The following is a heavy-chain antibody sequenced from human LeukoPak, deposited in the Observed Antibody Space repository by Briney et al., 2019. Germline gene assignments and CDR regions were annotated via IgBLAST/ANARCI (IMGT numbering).Heavy chain of an antibody. CDR1: GFTFSSNG. D-gene: IGHD1-26*01. V-gene: IGHV3-33*01. Sequence: PGGSLRLSCAASGFTFSSNGMHWVRQAPGKGLEWVAVIWYDGSKKYYADSVKGRFTISRDNSKNTLDLQMDSLRAEDTAVYYCARMSGSHIDYWGQGTLVTVSS. CDR2: IWYDGSKK. CDR3: ARMSGSHIDY. J-gene: IGHJ4*02.